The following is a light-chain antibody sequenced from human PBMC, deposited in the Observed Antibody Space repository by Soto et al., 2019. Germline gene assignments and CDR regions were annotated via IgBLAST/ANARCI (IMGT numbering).Light chain of an antibody. Sequence: VLTQSPGTLSLSPGERGTLSCRASQSISSNFLAWYQQKPGLAPRLLIFSASKRAPGIPDRFSGSASGTDTFSGSAFGTDFTLTISRLEPEDFAVYYCQQRSNWPWTFGQGTKVEI. J-gene: IGKJ1*01. CDR1: QSISSNF. V-gene: IGKV3D-20*02. CDR2: SAS. CDR3: QQRSNWPWT.